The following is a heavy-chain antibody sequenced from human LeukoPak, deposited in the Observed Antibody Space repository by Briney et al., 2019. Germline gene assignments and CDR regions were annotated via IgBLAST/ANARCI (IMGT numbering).Heavy chain of an antibody. CDR1: GGSISTYY. D-gene: IGHD6-13*01. CDR3: ARALGAAGYSSSWYHPKRWFDP. Sequence: SETLSLTCTVSGGSISTYYWSWIRQPPGKGLEWIGYIYYSGSTNYNPSLKSRVTISVDTSKNQFSLKLSSVTAADTAVYYCARALGAAGYSSSWYHPKRWFDPWGQGTLVTVSS. J-gene: IGHJ5*02. V-gene: IGHV4-59*12. CDR2: IYYSGST.